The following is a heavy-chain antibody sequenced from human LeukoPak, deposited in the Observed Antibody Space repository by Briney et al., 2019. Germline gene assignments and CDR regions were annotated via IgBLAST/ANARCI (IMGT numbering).Heavy chain of an antibody. Sequence: KSSETLSLTCTVSGGSVSSGSYYWSWIRQPPGKGLEWIGYIYYSGSTNYNPSLKSRVTISVGTSKNQFSLKLSSVTAADTAVYHCAREAMYSYGNNFDYWGQGTLVTVSS. CDR2: IYYSGST. CDR1: GGSVSSGSYY. D-gene: IGHD5-18*01. J-gene: IGHJ4*02. V-gene: IGHV4-61*01. CDR3: AREAMYSYGNNFDY.